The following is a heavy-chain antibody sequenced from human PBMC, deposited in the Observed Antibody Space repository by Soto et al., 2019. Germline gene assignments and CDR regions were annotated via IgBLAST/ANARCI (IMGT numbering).Heavy chain of an antibody. CDR3: ARAVDYGSGMDV. J-gene: IGHJ6*02. D-gene: IGHD4-17*01. CDR1: GGSISSYY. CDR2: IYYSGST. Sequence: SETLSLTCTVSGGSISSYYWSWIRQPPGKGLEWIGYIYYSGSTNYNPSLKSRVTISVDTSKNQFSLKLSSVTAADTAVYYCARAVDYGSGMDVWGQGTTVTVSS. V-gene: IGHV4-59*01.